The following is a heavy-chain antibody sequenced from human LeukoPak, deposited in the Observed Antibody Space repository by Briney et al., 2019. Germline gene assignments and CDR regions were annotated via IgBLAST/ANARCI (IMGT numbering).Heavy chain of an antibody. CDR2: INWNGGST. V-gene: IGHV3-20*04. D-gene: IGHD6-19*01. CDR3: ARAGGGSGWGSPHDY. J-gene: IGHJ4*02. Sequence: RPGGSLRLSCAASGFTFSSYWMSWVRQVPGKGLEWVSGINWNGGSTGYADSVKGRFTISRNNTKNSLYLQMNSLRAEDTAFYYCARAGGGSGWGSPHDYWGQGTLVTVSS. CDR1: GFTFSSYW.